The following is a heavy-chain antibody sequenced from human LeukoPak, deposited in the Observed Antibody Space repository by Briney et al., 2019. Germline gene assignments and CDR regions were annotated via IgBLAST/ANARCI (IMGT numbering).Heavy chain of an antibody. CDR2: IHPNSGGT. CDR1: GYTFTGYY. Sequence: GASVKVSCKASGYTFTGYYMHWVRQAPGHGLEWMGRIHPNSGGTNYAQRLQGRVTMTRDTSISTAYMELSRLRSDDTAVYYCARWTSQYYYDSSGYYDDAFDIWGQGTMVTVSS. CDR3: ARWTSQYYYDSSGYYDDAFDI. D-gene: IGHD3-22*01. V-gene: IGHV1-2*06. J-gene: IGHJ3*02.